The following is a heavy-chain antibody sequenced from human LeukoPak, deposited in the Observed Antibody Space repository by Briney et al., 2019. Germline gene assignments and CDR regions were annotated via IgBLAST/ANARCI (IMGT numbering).Heavy chain of an antibody. D-gene: IGHD3-3*01. CDR2: IYYSGST. V-gene: IGHV4-59*01. J-gene: IGHJ4*02. CDR3: ARVGSDFWSGYYPYYFDY. Sequence: SETLSLTCTVSGGSISSYYWSWIRQPPGKGLEWIGYIYYSGSTNYNPSLKSRVTISVDTSKNQFSLKLSSVTAADTAVYYCARVGSDFWSGYYPYYFDYWGQGTLVTVSS. CDR1: GGSISSYY.